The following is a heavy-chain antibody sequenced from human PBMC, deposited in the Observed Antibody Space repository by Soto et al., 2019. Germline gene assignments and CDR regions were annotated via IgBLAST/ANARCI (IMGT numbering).Heavy chain of an antibody. J-gene: IGHJ5*02. CDR1: GGTFNSYD. CDR2: IIPIVETP. CDR3: ARLSRPNYYDTSGFFKDNWFDP. D-gene: IGHD3-22*01. Sequence: QVQLVQSGAEVKKPGSSMKVSCKASGGTFNSYDINWVRQAPGQGLEWMGGIIPIVETPKYAQKFQGRVTITADESTNTVYMELNSLRSEDTAMYYCARLSRPNYYDTSGFFKDNWFDPWGQGTLVTVSS. V-gene: IGHV1-69*01.